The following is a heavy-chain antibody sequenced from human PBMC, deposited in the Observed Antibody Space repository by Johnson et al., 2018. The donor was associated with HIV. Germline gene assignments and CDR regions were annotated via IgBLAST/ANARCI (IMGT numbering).Heavy chain of an antibody. CDR1: GFTFSSYG. CDR3: AKDGFGWADAFDI. Sequence: QVQLVESGGGVVQPGGSLRLSCAASGFTFSSYGMHWVRQAPGKGLEWVAFIRFDGSNKYYADSVTGRFTISRDNSKNTVYLQMNSLRAEDTAVYYCAKDGFGWADAFDIWGHGTMVTVSS. V-gene: IGHV3-30*02. CDR2: IRFDGSNK. D-gene: IGHD2-2*03. J-gene: IGHJ3*02.